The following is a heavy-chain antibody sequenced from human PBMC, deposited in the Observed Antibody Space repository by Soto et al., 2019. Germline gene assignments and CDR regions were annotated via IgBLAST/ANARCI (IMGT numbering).Heavy chain of an antibody. J-gene: IGHJ4*02. V-gene: IGHV1-8*01. Sequence: ASVKVSCKASGYTFTSYDINWVRQATGQGLEWMGWMNPNSGNTGYAQKFQGRVTMTRNTSISTAYMELRSLRSDDTAVYYCARDHYYDSSGYYYFGYWGQGTLVTVSS. CDR3: ARDHYYDSSGYYYFGY. CDR1: GYTFTSYD. D-gene: IGHD3-22*01. CDR2: MNPNSGNT.